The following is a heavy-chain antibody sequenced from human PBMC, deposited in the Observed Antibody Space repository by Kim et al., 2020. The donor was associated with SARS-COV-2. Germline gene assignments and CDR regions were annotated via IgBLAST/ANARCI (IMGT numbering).Heavy chain of an antibody. CDR3: TRGVNGASWTGEF. Sequence: GGSLRLSCTASGFTFGDYAVNWFRQGPGKGLDWVSIISTKAYGGTADYAASVKGRFIISRDDSKSIAYLQMNSLKSEDTALYYCTRGVNGASWTGEFWGQGTPVTVSS. D-gene: IGHD2-2*01. CDR1: GFTFGDYA. J-gene: IGHJ4*02. V-gene: IGHV3-49*03. CDR2: ISTKAYGGTA.